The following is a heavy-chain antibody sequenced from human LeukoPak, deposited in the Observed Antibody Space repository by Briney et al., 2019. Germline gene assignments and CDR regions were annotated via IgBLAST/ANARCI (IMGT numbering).Heavy chain of an antibody. V-gene: IGHV3-23*01. CDR2: ISGSGGST. CDR1: GFIFSSYA. CDR3: AKGRTYLDAFDI. Sequence: PGGSLRLSCAASGFIFSSYAISWVRQAPGKGLEWVSAISGSGGSTYYADSVKGRFTISRDNSKNTLYLQMSSPRAEDTAVYYCAKGRTYLDAFDIWGQGTMVTVSS. J-gene: IGHJ3*02.